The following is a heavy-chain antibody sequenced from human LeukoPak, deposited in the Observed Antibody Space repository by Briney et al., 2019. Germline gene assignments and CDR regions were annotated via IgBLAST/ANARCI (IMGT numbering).Heavy chain of an antibody. CDR2: ISGSGDRT. V-gene: IGHV3-23*01. J-gene: IGHJ6*03. CDR1: GFTFRSYA. CDR3: AKGGAGYYMDV. Sequence: AGGSLRLSCAGSGFTFRSYAVSWVRQAPGKGLEWVSAISGSGDRTDYADSVKGRVTISRDNSKNTLYLQMNSLRAEDTAVYYCAKGGAGYYMDVWGKGTTVTVSS. D-gene: IGHD3-16*01.